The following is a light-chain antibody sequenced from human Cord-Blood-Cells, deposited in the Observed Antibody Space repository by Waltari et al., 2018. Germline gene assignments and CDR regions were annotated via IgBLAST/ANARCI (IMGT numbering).Light chain of an antibody. J-gene: IGLJ2*01. Sequence: SYELTQPLSVSVALGQTARITCGGNNIGSKNVHWYQQQPGQGPVLIIYRDSNRPSGIPERFSGFNSGNTATLTISRAQAGDEADYYCQVSESSTVVFGGGTKLTVL. CDR2: RDS. CDR1: NIGSKN. V-gene: IGLV3-9*01. CDR3: QVSESSTVV.